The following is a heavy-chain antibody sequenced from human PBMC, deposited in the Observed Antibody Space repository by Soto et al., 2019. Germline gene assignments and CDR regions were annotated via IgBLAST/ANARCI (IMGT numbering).Heavy chain of an antibody. Sequence: ASVKVSCKASGYTFTGYYMHWVRQAPGQGLEWMGWINPNSGGTNYAQKFQGWVTMTRDTSISTAYMELSSLRSEDTAVYYCARESRDYYDSSGIFFDYWGQGTLVTVSS. D-gene: IGHD3-22*01. CDR2: INPNSGGT. CDR3: ARESRDYYDSSGIFFDY. CDR1: GYTFTGYY. J-gene: IGHJ4*02. V-gene: IGHV1-2*04.